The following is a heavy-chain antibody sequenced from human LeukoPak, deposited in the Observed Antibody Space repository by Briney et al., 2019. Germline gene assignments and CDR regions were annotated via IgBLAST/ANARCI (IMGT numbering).Heavy chain of an antibody. J-gene: IGHJ6*03. CDR1: GFTFSSYG. V-gene: IGHV3-53*01. D-gene: IGHD3-9*01. CDR2: IYSGGST. Sequence: GGSLRLSCAASGFTFSSYGMGWVRQAPGKGLEWVSVIYSGGSTYYADSVKGRFTISRDNSKNTLYLQMNSLRAEDTAVYYCARDRGVKFGWLNPTRYLGTGEAYYYYYTDVWGKGITVTVSS. CDR3: ARDRGVKFGWLNPTRYLGTGEAYYYYYTDV.